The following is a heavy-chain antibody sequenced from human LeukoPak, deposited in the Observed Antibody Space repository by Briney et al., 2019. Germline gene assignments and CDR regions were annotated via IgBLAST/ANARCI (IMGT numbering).Heavy chain of an antibody. J-gene: IGHJ5*02. V-gene: IGHV3-15*01. D-gene: IGHD3-22*01. CDR1: GFTFSNAW. CDR2: IKSKTDGGTT. CDR3: TTPLDYYDSSGYSWRFDP. Sequence: GGSLRLSCAASGFTFSNAWMSWVRQAPGKGLEWVGRIKSKTDGGTTDYAAPVKGRFTISRDDSKNTLYLQMNSLKTEDTAVYYCTTPLDYYDSSGYSWRFDPWGQGTLVTVSS.